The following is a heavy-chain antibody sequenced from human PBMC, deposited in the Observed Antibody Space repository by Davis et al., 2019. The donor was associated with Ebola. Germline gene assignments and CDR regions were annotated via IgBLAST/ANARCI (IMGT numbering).Heavy chain of an antibody. CDR2: ISGSGGST. CDR3: AKDQGPFCSGGTCYIDY. V-gene: IGHV3-23*01. Sequence: GESLKISCAASGFTFSSYAMSWVRQAPGKGLEWVSAISGSGGSTYYADSVKGRFTISRDNSKNTLHLQMNSLRAEDTAVYYCAKDQGPFCSGGTCYIDYWGQGTLVTVSS. D-gene: IGHD2-15*01. J-gene: IGHJ4*02. CDR1: GFTFSSYA.